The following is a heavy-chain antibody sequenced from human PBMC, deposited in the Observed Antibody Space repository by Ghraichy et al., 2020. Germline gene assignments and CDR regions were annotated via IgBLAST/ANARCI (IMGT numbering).Heavy chain of an antibody. V-gene: IGHV3-48*03. CDR1: GFSFSSYE. CDR3: ARRDCSSTSCLFDY. CDR2: ISSTGSTI. D-gene: IGHD2-2*01. Sequence: GGSLRLSCAASGFSFSSYEMDWVRQAPEKGLEWVSYISSTGSTIFYADSLKGRFTISRDNAKNSLYLQMNSLSVEDTAVYYCARRDCSSTSCLFDYWGQGTLVTGSS. J-gene: IGHJ4*02.